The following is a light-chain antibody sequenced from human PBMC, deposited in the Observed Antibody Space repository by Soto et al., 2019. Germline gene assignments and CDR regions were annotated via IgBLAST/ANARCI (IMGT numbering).Light chain of an antibody. CDR1: NVGEYDY. V-gene: IGLV2-8*01. J-gene: IGLJ3*02. Sequence: QSVLTQPPSASGSPGQSVTISCTGSNVGEYDYVSWYQQHPGKAPKLMIHEVTKRPSGVPDRFSGSKSGNTASLTVSGLQAEDEADHYCSSFAGSNIWVFGGGTKLTVL. CDR3: SSFAGSNIWV. CDR2: EVT.